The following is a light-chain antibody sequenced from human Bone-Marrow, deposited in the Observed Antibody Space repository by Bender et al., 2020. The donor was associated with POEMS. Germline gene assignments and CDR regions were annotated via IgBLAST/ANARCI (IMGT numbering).Light chain of an antibody. J-gene: IGLJ1*01. CDR1: NIGSKS. CDR3: QVWDKNQVYV. CDR2: DDS. V-gene: IGLV3-21*02. Sequence: SYVLTQPPSISVAPGQTATISCGGDNIGSKSVHWYRQRPGQAPVLVVHDDSDRPSGIPERFSGSNSGETATLTVYRVEAGDEADYYCQVWDKNQVYVFGPGTQVTVL.